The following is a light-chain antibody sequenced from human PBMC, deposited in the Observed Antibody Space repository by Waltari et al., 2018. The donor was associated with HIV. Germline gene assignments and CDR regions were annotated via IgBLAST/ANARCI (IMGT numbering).Light chain of an antibody. CDR3: QSSDSIIAV. V-gene: IGLV6-57*03. J-gene: IGLJ3*02. CDR1: SGSIDSNY. Sequence: NFMLTQPHSVSGSPGKTVIISCTRSSGSIDSNYVHWYQQRPGSAPIILIYEDTERPAGVPERFSASIDSSSKSASLTIAGLKTEDEADYYCQSSDSIIAVFGGGTKLTVL. CDR2: EDT.